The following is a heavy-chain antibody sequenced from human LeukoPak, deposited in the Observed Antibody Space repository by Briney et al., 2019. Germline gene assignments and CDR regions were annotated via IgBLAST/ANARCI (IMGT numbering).Heavy chain of an antibody. V-gene: IGHV4-59*10. CDR2: IYTSGST. CDR3: ARGDYDSSGYYPY. CDR1: GGSFSGYY. D-gene: IGHD3-22*01. J-gene: IGHJ4*02. Sequence: SETLSLTCAVYGGSFSGYYWSWIRQPAGKGLEWIGRIYTSGSTNYNPSLKSRVTMSVDTSKNQFSLKLSSVTAADTAVYYCARGDYDSSGYYPYWGQGTLVTVSS.